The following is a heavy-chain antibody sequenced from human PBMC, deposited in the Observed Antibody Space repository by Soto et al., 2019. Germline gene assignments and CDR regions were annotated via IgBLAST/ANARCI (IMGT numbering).Heavy chain of an antibody. V-gene: IGHV4-31*03. CDR3: ARVMITFGGALLPYMDV. J-gene: IGHJ6*03. Sequence: SETLSLTCTVSGGSISSGGYYWSWIRQHPGKGLEWIGYIYYSGSTYYNPSLKGRVTISVDTSKNQFSLKLSSVTAADTAVYYCARVMITFGGALLPYMDVWGKGTTVTVSS. CDR1: GGSISSGGYY. D-gene: IGHD3-16*01. CDR2: IYYSGST.